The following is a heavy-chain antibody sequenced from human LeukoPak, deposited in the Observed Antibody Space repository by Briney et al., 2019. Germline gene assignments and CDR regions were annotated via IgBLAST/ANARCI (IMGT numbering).Heavy chain of an antibody. CDR2: ISYDGSNK. D-gene: IGHD1-26*01. Sequence: GRSLRLSCAASGFTFSSYGMHWVRQAPGKGLEWVAVISYDGSNKYYADSVKGRFTISRDNSKNTLYLQMNSLRAEDTAVYYCAKDIVGATTGYYYYYYYGMDVWGQGTTVTVSS. J-gene: IGHJ6*02. V-gene: IGHV3-30*18. CDR1: GFTFSSYG. CDR3: AKDIVGATTGYYYYYYYGMDV.